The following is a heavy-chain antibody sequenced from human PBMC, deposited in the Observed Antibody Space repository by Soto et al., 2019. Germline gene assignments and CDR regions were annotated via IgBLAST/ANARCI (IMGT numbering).Heavy chain of an antibody. V-gene: IGHV3-23*01. CDR3: AKYGSGNYYDY. CDR1: GFTFSSYI. CDR2: ISGSGGST. J-gene: IGHJ4*01. Sequence: EVQLLESGGGLAQPGGSLRLSWAASGFTFSSYIMTWVRQAPGKGLEWLSTISGSGGSTYYADSVKGRFTISRDNSRDTLYLQMNTLRAEDTAVYYCAKYGSGNYYDYWGHGTLVTVSS. D-gene: IGHD3-10*01.